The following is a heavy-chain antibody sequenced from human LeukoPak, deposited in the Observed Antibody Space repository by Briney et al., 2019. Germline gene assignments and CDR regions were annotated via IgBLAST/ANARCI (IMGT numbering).Heavy chain of an antibody. CDR1: GGSISSYY. Sequence: KPSETLSLTCTVSGGSISSYYWSWIRQPAGKGLEWIGRIYTSGSTNYNPSLKSRVTMSVDTSKNQFSLKLSSVTAADTAVYYCAREDCTNGVCQGFYWGQGTLVTVSS. V-gene: IGHV4-4*07. CDR2: IYTSGST. J-gene: IGHJ4*02. D-gene: IGHD2-8*01. CDR3: AREDCTNGVCQGFY.